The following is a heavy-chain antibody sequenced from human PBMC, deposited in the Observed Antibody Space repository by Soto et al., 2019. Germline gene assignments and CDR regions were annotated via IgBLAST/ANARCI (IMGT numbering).Heavy chain of an antibody. CDR3: AREDDYGYRYINYGLDV. J-gene: IGHJ6*02. D-gene: IGHD4-17*01. CDR1: GFTFNIYA. V-gene: IGHV3-30-3*01. CDR2: ISFDGTKK. Sequence: QAQLVESGGGVVQPGRSLRLSCAASGFTFNIYALHWVRQAPGKGLECVAVISFDGTKKYYSDSVKGRFTISRDHFKNTLYLQMNNLRVEDAALYFCAREDDYGYRYINYGLDVWGQGTTVTVSS.